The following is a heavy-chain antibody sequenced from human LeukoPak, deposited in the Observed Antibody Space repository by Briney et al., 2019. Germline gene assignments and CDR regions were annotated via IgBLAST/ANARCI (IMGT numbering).Heavy chain of an antibody. J-gene: IGHJ4*02. CDR1: GASVSSGDHH. CDR3: AVGINFDY. Sequence: SETLSLTCIVSGASVSSGDHHWSWIRQAPGKGLEWIGYIYYSGSTNYNPSLKSRVTISVDTSKNQFSLKLSTVTAADTAVYYCAVGINFDYWGQGTLVTVSS. CDR2: IYYSGST. V-gene: IGHV4-61*08. D-gene: IGHD1-26*01.